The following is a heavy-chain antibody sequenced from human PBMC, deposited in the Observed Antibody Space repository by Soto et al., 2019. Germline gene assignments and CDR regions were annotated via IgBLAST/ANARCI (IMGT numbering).Heavy chain of an antibody. CDR2: ISYDGSNK. Sequence: QVQLVESGGGVVQPGRSLRLSCAASGFTFSSYGMHWVRQAPGKGLEWVAVISYDGSNKYYADSVKGRFTISRDNSKNTLYLQMNSLRAEDTAVYYCAKDRMVRGVMLPDYWGRGTLVTVSS. J-gene: IGHJ4*02. CDR3: AKDRMVRGVMLPDY. CDR1: GFTFSSYG. V-gene: IGHV3-30*18. D-gene: IGHD3-10*01.